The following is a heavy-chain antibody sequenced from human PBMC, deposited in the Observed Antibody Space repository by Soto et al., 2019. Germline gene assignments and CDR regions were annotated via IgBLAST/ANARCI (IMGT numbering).Heavy chain of an antibody. CDR3: ARDLYYYDSSGPSILWAFDI. J-gene: IGHJ3*02. CDR2: INAGNGNT. CDR1: GYTFTSYA. D-gene: IGHD3-22*01. Sequence: ASVKVSCKASGYTFTSYAMHWVRQAPGQRLEWMGWINAGNGNTKYSQKFQGRVTITRDTSASTAYMELSSLRSEDTAVYYCARDLYYYDSSGPSILWAFDIWGQGTMVTVS. V-gene: IGHV1-3*01.